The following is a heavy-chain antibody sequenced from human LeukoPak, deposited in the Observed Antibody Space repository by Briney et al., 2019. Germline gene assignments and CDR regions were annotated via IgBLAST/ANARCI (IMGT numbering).Heavy chain of an antibody. J-gene: IGHJ6*04. CDR1: GFTFSSYG. CDR3: AKTRISGWFLRNYGMDV. D-gene: IGHD6-19*01. CDR2: ISHDGSNK. V-gene: IGHV3-30*18. Sequence: GRSLRLSCAASGFTFSSYGMHWVRQAPGKGLEWVAVISHDGSNKYFADSVKGRFTISRDNSKNTLYLQMNSLRAEDTAVYYCAKTRISGWFLRNYGMDVWGKGTTVTVSS.